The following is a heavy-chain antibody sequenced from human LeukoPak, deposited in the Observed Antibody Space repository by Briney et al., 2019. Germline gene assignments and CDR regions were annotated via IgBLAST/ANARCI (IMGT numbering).Heavy chain of an antibody. D-gene: IGHD3-22*01. J-gene: IGHJ3*02. CDR2: IYSGGST. CDR1: GFTVRSNY. CDR3: ASAPKTYYYDSSAVLDAFDI. V-gene: IGHV3-53*01. Sequence: PGGSLRLSCAASGFTVRSNYMSWVRQAPGKGLEWVSVIYSGGSTYYADSVRGRFTISRDNSKNTLYLQMNSLRAEDTAVYYCASAPKTYYYDSSAVLDAFDIWGQGTMVTVSS.